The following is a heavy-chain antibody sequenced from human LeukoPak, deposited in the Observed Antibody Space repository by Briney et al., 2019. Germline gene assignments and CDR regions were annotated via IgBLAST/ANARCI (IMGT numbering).Heavy chain of an antibody. J-gene: IGHJ6*03. CDR3: ARGGHYDILTGSARDYYYMDV. Sequence: PSETLSLTCTVSGDSISSGDYYWSWIRQPPGKGLEWIGYIYYSGSTNYNPSLKSRVTISVDTSKNQFSLKLSSVTAADTAVYYCARGGHYDILTGSARDYYYMDVWGKGTTVTISS. CDR1: GDSISSGDYY. CDR2: IYYSGST. D-gene: IGHD3-9*01. V-gene: IGHV4-61*08.